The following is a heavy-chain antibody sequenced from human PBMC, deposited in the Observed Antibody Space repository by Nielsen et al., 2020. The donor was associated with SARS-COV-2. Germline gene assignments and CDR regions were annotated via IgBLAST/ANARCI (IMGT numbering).Heavy chain of an antibody. CDR1: GFTFSSYG. V-gene: IGHV3-33*01. CDR3: AREKYYYDSSGYYYGY. CDR2: IWYDGSNK. Sequence: LSLTCAASGFTFSSYGMHWVRQAPGRGLEWVAVIWYDGSNKYYADSVKGRFTISRDNSKNTLYLQMNSLRAEDTAVYYCAREKYYYDSSGYYYGYWGQGTLVTVSS. D-gene: IGHD3-22*01. J-gene: IGHJ4*02.